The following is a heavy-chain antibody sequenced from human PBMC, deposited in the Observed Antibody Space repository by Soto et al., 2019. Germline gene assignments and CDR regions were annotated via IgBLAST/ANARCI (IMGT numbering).Heavy chain of an antibody. Sequence: AASVKVSCKASGFTFTSSAMQWVRQARGQRLEWIGWIVVGSGNTNYAQKFQERVTITRDMSTSTAYMELSSLRSEDTAVYYCAVTRGITGTTSLFDYWGQGTLVTVSS. CDR1: GFTFTSSA. V-gene: IGHV1-58*02. D-gene: IGHD1-7*01. CDR2: IVVGSGNT. CDR3: AVTRGITGTTSLFDY. J-gene: IGHJ4*02.